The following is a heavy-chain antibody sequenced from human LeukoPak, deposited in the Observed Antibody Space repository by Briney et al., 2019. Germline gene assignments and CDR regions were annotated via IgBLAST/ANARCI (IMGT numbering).Heavy chain of an antibody. CDR3: ARGGREYKYGRELDH. Sequence: ASVKVSSKASGYTFTNYGINWARLAPGQGLEWMGWISDYNRNTYYAQKLQGRVTMTTDTFTSTAYMELRGLRSDDTAVYYCARGGREYKYGRELDHWGQGTLVTVSS. J-gene: IGHJ4*02. CDR2: ISDYNRNT. V-gene: IGHV1-18*01. CDR1: GYTFTNYG. D-gene: IGHD5-18*01.